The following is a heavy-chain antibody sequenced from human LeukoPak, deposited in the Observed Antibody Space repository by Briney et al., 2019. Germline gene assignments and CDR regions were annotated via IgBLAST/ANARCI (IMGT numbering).Heavy chain of an antibody. D-gene: IGHD3-22*01. CDR2: IYYSGGT. V-gene: IGHV4-59*08. J-gene: IGHJ5*02. CDR1: GGSMSSYF. Sequence: TSSETLSLTCTVSGGSMSSYFWSWIRQPPGKGLEWIGYIYYSGGTNYNPSLKSRVTISADTSKNQFSLKLSSVTAADTAVYYCARGVTMIGRLRFDHWGQGTLVTVSS. CDR3: ARGVTMIGRLRFDH.